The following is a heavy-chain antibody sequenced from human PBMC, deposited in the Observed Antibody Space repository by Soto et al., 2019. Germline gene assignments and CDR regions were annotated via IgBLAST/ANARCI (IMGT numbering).Heavy chain of an antibody. CDR2: IGGTDTFT. V-gene: IGHV3-21*01. Sequence: EVQLVESGGGLVKPGESLRLSCVASGFTFKNYNMNWVRQAPGKGLEWVSSIGGTDTFTYYADSVKGGFSISRDNAKCSLFLQMNSLRAEDTAVYFCVRVGSLLGLTRWGQGTLVTVSS. J-gene: IGHJ4*02. CDR1: GFTFKNYN. D-gene: IGHD3-10*01. CDR3: VRVGSLLGLTR.